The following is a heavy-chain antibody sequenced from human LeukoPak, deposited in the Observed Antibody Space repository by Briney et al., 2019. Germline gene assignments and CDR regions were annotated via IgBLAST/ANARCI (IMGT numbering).Heavy chain of an antibody. CDR2: FRDSGAST. J-gene: IGHJ3*02. D-gene: IGHD6-19*01. CDR3: AKAGRSGWYPGWPFDI. V-gene: IGHV3-23*01. Sequence: GGSWSFSVPALESTFFTKALTGVGRAPGKELNGFQFFRDSGASTYYADSVKGRFTISRDNSKNTLYLQMNSLRAEDTAVYYCAKAGRSGWYPGWPFDIWGQGTMVTVSS. CDR1: ESTFFTKA.